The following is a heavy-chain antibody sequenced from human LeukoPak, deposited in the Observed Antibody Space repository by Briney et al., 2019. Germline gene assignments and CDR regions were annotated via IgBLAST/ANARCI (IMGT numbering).Heavy chain of an antibody. D-gene: IGHD2-15*01. J-gene: IGHJ6*02. CDR3: AKGGYSYGRGAPYDYYYGMDV. CDR1: GFTFSSYG. Sequence: GRSLRLSCAASGFTFSSYGMHWVRQAPGKGLEWVAVISYDGSNKYYADSVKGRFTISRDNSKNTLYLQMNSLRAEDTAVYYCAKGGYSYGRGAPYDYYYGMDVWGQGTTVTVSS. CDR2: ISYDGSNK. V-gene: IGHV3-30*18.